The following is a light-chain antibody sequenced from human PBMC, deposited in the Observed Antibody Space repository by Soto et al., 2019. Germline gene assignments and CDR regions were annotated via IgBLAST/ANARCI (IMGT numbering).Light chain of an antibody. CDR1: SSDVGAYKY. V-gene: IGLV2-14*01. J-gene: IGLJ3*02. Sequence: QSALTQPASVSGSPGQSITISCTGTSSDVGAYKYVSWYQHKPGKAPKLMIYEVSNRPSGVSNRFSGSKSGNTASLTISGLQAEDEADYYCTSYTSSDSWVFGGGTQLTVL. CDR3: TSYTSSDSWV. CDR2: EVS.